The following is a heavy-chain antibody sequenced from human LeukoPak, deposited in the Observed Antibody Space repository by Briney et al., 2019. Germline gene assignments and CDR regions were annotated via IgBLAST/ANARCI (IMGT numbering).Heavy chain of an antibody. J-gene: IGHJ2*01. Sequence: SETLSLTCTVSGGSISPYYWSWIRQPPGKGLEWIGYIHYSGRTDYNPSLNSRVTITVDTSKSQFSLKVTSVTAADTAVYYCARDSSGYDSGWYFDLWGRGTLVTASS. CDR2: IHYSGRT. V-gene: IGHV4-59*01. CDR3: ARDSSGYDSGWYFDL. CDR1: GGSISPYY. D-gene: IGHD5-12*01.